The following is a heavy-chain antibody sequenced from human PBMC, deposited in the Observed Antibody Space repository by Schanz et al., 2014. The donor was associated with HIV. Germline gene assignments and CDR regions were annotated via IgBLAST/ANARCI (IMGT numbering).Heavy chain of an antibody. Sequence: VQLVESGGGVVQPGRSLRLSCAASGFTFSSYAMHWVRQAPGKGLGGVANIKQDATEKNYVDSVKGRFTISRDNAKNSLYLQMNSLRVEDTAVYYCARGDGGYWYYLDYWGQGTLVTVSS. CDR3: ARGDGGYWYYLDY. CDR1: GFTFSSYA. D-gene: IGHD5-12*01. CDR2: IKQDATEK. J-gene: IGHJ4*02. V-gene: IGHV3-7*01.